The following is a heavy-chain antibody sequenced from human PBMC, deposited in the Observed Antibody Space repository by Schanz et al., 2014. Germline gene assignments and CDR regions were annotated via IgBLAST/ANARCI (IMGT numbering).Heavy chain of an antibody. CDR2: ISRDGTTS. Sequence: QVQLVESGGGLAKPGGSLRLSCAASGFIFNDYYMNRIRQAPRKGLEWISYISRDGTTSYYADSVKGRFTISRVSAKSSLYLEMTSLRGEDTAVYYCARESLNWEAFDIWGRGTVVTVSS. V-gene: IGHV3-11*01. CDR3: ARESLNWEAFDI. CDR1: GFIFNDYY. J-gene: IGHJ3*02. D-gene: IGHD7-27*01.